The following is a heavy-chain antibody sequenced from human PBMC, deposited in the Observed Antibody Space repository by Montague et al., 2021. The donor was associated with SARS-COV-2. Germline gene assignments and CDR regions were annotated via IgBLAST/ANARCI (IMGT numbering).Heavy chain of an antibody. J-gene: IGHJ4*02. CDR3: ARKGSGRSDLAY. D-gene: IGHD1-26*01. V-gene: IGHV4-34*01. Sequence: SETLSLTCAVYGGSLSGYYWSWIRQPPGEGLEWIGYIYYSGSTNYNPSLTSRVTISVDTSKNQVSLKLTSVTAADTAIYYCARKGSGRSDLAYWGQGTLVTVSS. CDR1: GGSLSGYY. CDR2: IYYSGST.